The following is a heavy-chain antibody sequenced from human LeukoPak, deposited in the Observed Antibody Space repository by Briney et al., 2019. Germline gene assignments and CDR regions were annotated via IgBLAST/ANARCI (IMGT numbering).Heavy chain of an antibody. D-gene: IGHD3-10*01. V-gene: IGHV1-46*01. J-gene: IGHJ4*02. Sequence: ASVKVSCKASGYTFTNYYIHWVRQAPGQGLEWMGIINPNGGSTSCAQKFQGRVTMTRGTSTSTVYMELSSLRSEDTAVYYCARRAGSLAFDYWGQGTLVTVSA. CDR2: INPNGGST. CDR3: ARRAGSLAFDY. CDR1: GYTFTNYY.